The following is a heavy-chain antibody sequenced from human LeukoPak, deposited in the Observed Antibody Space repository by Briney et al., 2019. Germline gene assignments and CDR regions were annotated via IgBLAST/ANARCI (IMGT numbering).Heavy chain of an antibody. J-gene: IGHJ4*02. Sequence: GGSLRLSCTASGFTFSSYGMHWVRQAPGKGLEWVAVIWFDGSNKYYADSVKGRFTISRDNSKNTLYLQMNSLRAEDTAVYYCARPDYDSSGYADYWGQGTLVTVSS. CDR3: ARPDYDSSGYADY. V-gene: IGHV3-33*01. CDR1: GFTFSSYG. D-gene: IGHD3-22*01. CDR2: IWFDGSNK.